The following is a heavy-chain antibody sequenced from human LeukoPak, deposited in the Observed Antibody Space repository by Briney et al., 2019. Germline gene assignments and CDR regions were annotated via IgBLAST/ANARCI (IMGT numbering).Heavy chain of an antibody. D-gene: IGHD5-12*01. V-gene: IGHV3-7*03. CDR1: GFTFSSYG. J-gene: IGHJ4*02. Sequence: GGPLRLSCAASGFTFSSYGMSWVRQAPGKGLEWVANIKEDGSDEYYVDSVKGRFTISRDNAKNSLYLQMNSLRAEDTAVYYRARVATYSPGDYWGQGTLVTVSS. CDR3: ARVATYSPGDY. CDR2: IKEDGSDE.